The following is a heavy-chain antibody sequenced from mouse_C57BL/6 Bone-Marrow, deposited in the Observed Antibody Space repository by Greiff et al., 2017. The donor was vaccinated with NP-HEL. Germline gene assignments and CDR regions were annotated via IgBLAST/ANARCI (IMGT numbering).Heavy chain of an antibody. CDR2: INPNYGTT. D-gene: IGHD1-1*01. Sequence: EVQLQQSGPELVKPGASVKISCKASGYSFTDYNMNWVKQSNGKSLEWIGVINPNYGTTSYNQKFKGKATLTVDQSSSTAYMQLNSLTSEDSAVDYCARSRVITTVVAGDYFDDWGQGTTLTVSS. V-gene: IGHV1-39*01. J-gene: IGHJ2*01. CDR1: GYSFTDYN. CDR3: ARSRVITTVVAGDYFDD.